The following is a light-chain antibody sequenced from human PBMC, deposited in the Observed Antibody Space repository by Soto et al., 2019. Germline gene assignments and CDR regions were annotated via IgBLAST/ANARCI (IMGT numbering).Light chain of an antibody. CDR3: QQYGSSPPYWM. Sequence: EIVMTQSPATLSVSPGERATLSCRASQTVSSSYLVWYQQKPGQAPRLLIFGASNRATGIPDRFSGSGSGTDFTQTISRLEPEDSAVYYCQQYGSSPPYWMFGQGTKVDIK. J-gene: IGKJ1*01. CDR1: QTVSSSY. CDR2: GAS. V-gene: IGKV3-20*01.